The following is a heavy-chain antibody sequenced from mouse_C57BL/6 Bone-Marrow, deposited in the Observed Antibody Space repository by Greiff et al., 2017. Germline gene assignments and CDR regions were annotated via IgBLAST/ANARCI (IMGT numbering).Heavy chain of an antibody. CDR2: IHPNSGST. D-gene: IGHD2-1*01. Sequence: VQLQQPGAELVKPGASVKLSCKASGYTFTSYWMHWVKQRPGQGLEWIGMIHPNSGSTNYNEKFKSKATLTVEKSSSTAYMQLSSLTSEDSAVYYCARSRFLLCDYWGQGTTLTVSS. J-gene: IGHJ2*01. V-gene: IGHV1-64*01. CDR3: ARSRFLLCDY. CDR1: GYTFTSYW.